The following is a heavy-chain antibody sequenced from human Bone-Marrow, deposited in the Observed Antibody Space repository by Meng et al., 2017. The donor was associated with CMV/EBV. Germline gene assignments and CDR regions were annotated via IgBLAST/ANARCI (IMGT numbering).Heavy chain of an antibody. J-gene: IGHJ5*02. CDR1: GGTFSSYA. V-gene: IGHV1-69*05. CDR3: ARVTMVRGVNWFDP. Sequence: SVKVSCKASGGTFSSYAISWVRQAPGQGLEWMGGIIPIFGTANYAQRFQGRVTITTDESTSTAYMELSSLRSEDTAVYYCARVTMVRGVNWFDPWGQGTLVTVSS. CDR2: IIPIFGTA. D-gene: IGHD3-10*01.